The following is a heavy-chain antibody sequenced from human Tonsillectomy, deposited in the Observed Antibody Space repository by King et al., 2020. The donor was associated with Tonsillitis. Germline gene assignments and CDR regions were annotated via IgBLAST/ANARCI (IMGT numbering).Heavy chain of an antibody. V-gene: IGHV4-59*01. CDR2: IYYSGST. CDR1: GCSISSYY. J-gene: IGHJ5*02. Sequence: VQLQESGPGLVKPSETLSLTCTVSGCSISSYYWSWIRQPPGKGLEWIGYIYYSGSTNYNPSLKSRATISVDTSKNQFSLKLSSVTAAETAVYYCARDRQPLLYPRPEFDPWGQGTLVTVSS. CDR3: ARDRQPLLYPRPEFDP. D-gene: IGHD2-2*02.